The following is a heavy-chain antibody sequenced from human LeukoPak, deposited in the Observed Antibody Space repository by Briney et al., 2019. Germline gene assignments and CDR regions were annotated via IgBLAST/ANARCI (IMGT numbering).Heavy chain of an antibody. CDR1: GFTVISNY. V-gene: IGHV3-7*05. CDR3: ARDGGTAGEFDY. J-gene: IGHJ4*02. CDR2: IKQDGSEK. D-gene: IGHD2-15*01. Sequence: GGSLRLSCAASGFTVISNYMSWVRQAPGKGLEWVANIKQDGSEKYYVDSVKGRFSISRDNAKNSLYLQMNSLRAEDTALYYCARDGGTAGEFDYWGQGTLVTVSS.